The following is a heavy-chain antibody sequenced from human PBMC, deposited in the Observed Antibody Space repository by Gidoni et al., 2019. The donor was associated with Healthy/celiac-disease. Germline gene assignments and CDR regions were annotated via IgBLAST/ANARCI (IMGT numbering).Heavy chain of an antibody. V-gene: IGHV1-69*01. CDR2: IIPIFGTA. CDR1: GGTFSSYA. Sequence: QVQLVQSGAEVKKPGSSVKVSCKASGGTFSSYAISWVRQAPGQGLEWMGGIIPIFGTANYAQKFQGRVTITADESTSTAYMELSSLRSEDTAVYYCARDLDYYDSSGSYWYFDLWGRGTLVTVSS. D-gene: IGHD3-22*01. J-gene: IGHJ2*01. CDR3: ARDLDYYDSSGSYWYFDL.